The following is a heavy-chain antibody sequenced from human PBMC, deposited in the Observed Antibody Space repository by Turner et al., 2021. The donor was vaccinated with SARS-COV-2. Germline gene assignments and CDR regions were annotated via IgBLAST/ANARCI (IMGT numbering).Heavy chain of an antibody. CDR2: IKQDGSEK. Sequence: EVQLVESGGGLVQPGGSLRLSCAASGFTFSSYWLNWVRQAPGKGLEWVANIKQDGSEKYYVDSVKGRFTISRDNAKNSLYRQMNSLRAEDTAVYYCARDSAFYDFWSGYYTGRENPYFDCWGQGTLVTVSS. D-gene: IGHD3-3*01. J-gene: IGHJ4*02. CDR1: GFTFSSYW. CDR3: ARDSAFYDFWSGYYTGRENPYFDC. V-gene: IGHV3-7*01.